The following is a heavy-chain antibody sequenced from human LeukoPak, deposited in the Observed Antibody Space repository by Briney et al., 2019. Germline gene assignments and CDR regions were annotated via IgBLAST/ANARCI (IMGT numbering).Heavy chain of an antibody. CDR2: INPNSGGT. V-gene: IGHV1-2*02. D-gene: IGHD6-19*01. J-gene: IGHJ4*02. CDR1: GYTFTGYY. Sequence: GASVKVSCKASGYTFTGYYMHWVRQAPGQGLEWMGWINPNSGGTNYAQKFQGRVTMTRDTSISTAYMELSRLRCDDTAVYYCARALGAGAGFEGGYWGQGTLVTVSS. CDR3: ARALGAGAGFEGGY.